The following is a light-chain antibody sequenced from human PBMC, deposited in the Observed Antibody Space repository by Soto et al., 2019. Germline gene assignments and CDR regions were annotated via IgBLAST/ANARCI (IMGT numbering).Light chain of an antibody. Sequence: QSVLTQPAPVSGSPGQSITISCTGTSSDVGGSNSVSWYQHHPGKAPKLMIYEVTKRPSGVPDRFSGSKSGNTASLTVSGLQAEDEADYYCTSYAGSNIYVFGPGTKVTVL. CDR3: TSYAGSNIYV. J-gene: IGLJ1*01. CDR2: EVT. V-gene: IGLV2-8*01. CDR1: SSDVGGSNS.